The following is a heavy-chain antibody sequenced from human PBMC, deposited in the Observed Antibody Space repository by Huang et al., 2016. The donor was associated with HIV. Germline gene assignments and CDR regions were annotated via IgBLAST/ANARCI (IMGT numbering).Heavy chain of an antibody. J-gene: IGHJ6*02. CDR1: GDRFRRNW. V-gene: IGHV5-51*01. Sequence: EVQLVQSGAEVKKPGESLKISCKGSGDRFRRNWIGWVRQMPGKGLEWRGIIYPGDSDTRYSPSFQGQVTISADKSINTAYLKWSSRKASDTAMYYCARLIGSPSFYYGLDVWGQGTTVTVSS. D-gene: IGHD3-10*01. CDR3: ARLIGSPSFYYGLDV. CDR2: IYPGDSDT.